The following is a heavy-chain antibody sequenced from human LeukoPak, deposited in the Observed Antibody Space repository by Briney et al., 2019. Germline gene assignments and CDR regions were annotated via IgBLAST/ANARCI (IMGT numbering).Heavy chain of an antibody. CDR1: GYTFISYY. CDR2: ISPSGGST. J-gene: IGHJ4*02. CDR3: ARGGLYCSSTNCPSSDY. Sequence: ASVKVSCKASGYTFISYYIHWVRQAPGQGLEWMGIISPSGGSTSYAQKFQGRVTMTRDTSTSTVYMELSSLRSEDTAVYYCARGGLYCSSTNCPSSDYWGQGTLVTVSS. D-gene: IGHD2-2*01. V-gene: IGHV1-46*01.